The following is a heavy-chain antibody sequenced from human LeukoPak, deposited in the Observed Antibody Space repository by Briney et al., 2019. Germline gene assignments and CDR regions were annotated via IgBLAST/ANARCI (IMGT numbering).Heavy chain of an antibody. V-gene: IGHV4-31*03. D-gene: IGHD3-10*01. CDR2: IYYSGST. CDR1: GGSISSGGYY. J-gene: IGHJ5*02. Sequence: SETLSLTCTVSGGSISSGGYYWSWIRQHPGKGLEWIGYIYYSGSTYYNPSPKSRVTISVDTSKNQFSLKLSSVTAADTAVYYCARDREGAMVRGVIIPGWFDPWGQGTLVTVSS. CDR3: ARDREGAMVRGVIIPGWFDP.